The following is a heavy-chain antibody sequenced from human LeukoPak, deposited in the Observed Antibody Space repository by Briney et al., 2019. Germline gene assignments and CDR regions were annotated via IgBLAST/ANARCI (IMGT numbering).Heavy chain of an antibody. V-gene: IGHV3-30*04. CDR3: ARDLTMVRGVIIYYYYGMDV. CDR2: ISYDVSNK. Sequence: GRSLRLSSAASGFTFSSYAMHWVPQAPGKGLEGVAVISYDVSNKYYADSVKGRFTISRDNSKNTLYLQMNSLRAGDTAVYYCARDLTMVRGVIIYYYYGMDVWGQGTTVTVSS. D-gene: IGHD3-10*01. CDR1: GFTFSSYA. J-gene: IGHJ6*02.